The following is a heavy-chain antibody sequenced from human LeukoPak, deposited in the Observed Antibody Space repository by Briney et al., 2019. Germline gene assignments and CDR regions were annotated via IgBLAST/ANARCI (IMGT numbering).Heavy chain of an antibody. CDR2: ISSSSSTI. V-gene: IGHV3-48*02. CDR3: ARDSSPEGFGELLYHFDY. CDR1: GFTFSSYS. Sequence: GGSLRLSCAASGFTFSSYSMNWVRQAPGKGLEWVLYISSSSSTIYYADSVKSRFTISRDNAKNSLYLQMNSLRDEDTAVYYCARDSSPEGFGELLYHFDYWGQGTLVTVSS. D-gene: IGHD3-10*01. J-gene: IGHJ4*02.